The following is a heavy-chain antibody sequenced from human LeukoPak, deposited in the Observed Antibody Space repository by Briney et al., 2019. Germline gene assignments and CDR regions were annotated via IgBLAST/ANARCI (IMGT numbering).Heavy chain of an antibody. Sequence: SQTLSLTCTVSGGSISSGGYYWSWIRQPPGKGLEWIGEINHSGSTNYNPSLKSRVTISVDTSKNQFSLKLSSVTAADTAVYYCARGRRYDSSGYYSNWFDPWGQGTLATVSS. V-gene: IGHV4-30-2*01. CDR1: GGSISSGGYY. D-gene: IGHD3-22*01. CDR3: ARGRRYDSSGYYSNWFDP. J-gene: IGHJ5*02. CDR2: INHSGST.